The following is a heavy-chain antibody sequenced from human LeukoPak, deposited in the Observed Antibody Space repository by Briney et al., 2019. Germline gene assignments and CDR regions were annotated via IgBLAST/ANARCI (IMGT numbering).Heavy chain of an antibody. CDR3: ARDHSSSIDC. J-gene: IGHJ4*02. CDR1: GFTFSSYS. CDR2: ISSSSSYI. D-gene: IGHD6-13*01. V-gene: IGHV3-21*01. Sequence: PWGSLRLSCAASGFTFSSYSMNWVRQAPGKRLEWVSSISSSSSYIYYADSVKGRFTISRDNAKSSLYLQMNSLRAEDTAVYYCARDHSSSIDCWGQGTLVTVSS.